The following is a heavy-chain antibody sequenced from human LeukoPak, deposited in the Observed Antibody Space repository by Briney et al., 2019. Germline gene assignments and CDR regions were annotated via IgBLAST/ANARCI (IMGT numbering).Heavy chain of an antibody. D-gene: IGHD3-22*01. J-gene: IGHJ4*02. CDR1: GGSFSGYY. Sequence: LETLSLTCAVYGGSFSGYYWSWIRQPPGKGLEWIGEINHSGSTNYNPSLKSRVTISVDTSKNQFSLTLSSVTAADTAVYYCARGGHYYDSSGYFDYWGQGTLVTVSS. CDR2: INHSGST. CDR3: ARGGHYYDSSGYFDY. V-gene: IGHV4-34*01.